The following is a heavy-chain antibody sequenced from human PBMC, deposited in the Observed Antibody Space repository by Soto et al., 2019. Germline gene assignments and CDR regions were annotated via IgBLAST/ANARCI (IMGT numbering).Heavy chain of an antibody. J-gene: IGHJ4*02. CDR3: EESRDGFNGY. CDR1: GGSISSYY. V-gene: IGHV4-59*01. D-gene: IGHD2-2*01. CDR2: IYYSGST. Sequence: AETLSLTCTVSGGSISSYYWSWIRQPPGKGLEWIGYIYYSGSTNYNPSLKSRATISVDTSKNQFYLKLSSVSAADPAVYYCEESRDGFNGYWGQGTLVTVSS.